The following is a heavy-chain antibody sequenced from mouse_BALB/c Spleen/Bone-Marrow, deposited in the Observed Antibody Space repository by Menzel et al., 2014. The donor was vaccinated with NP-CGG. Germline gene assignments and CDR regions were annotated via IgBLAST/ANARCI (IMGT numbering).Heavy chain of an antibody. Sequence: VQLQESGAELARPGASVKMSCQASGYTFTRYTMHWEKQRPGQGLEWIGYINPSSAYTNYNQKFKDKATLTADKSSSTAYMQLSSLTSEDSAVYYYTIRYYAMDYWGQGTSVTVSS. CDR2: INPSSAYT. CDR1: GYTFTRYT. CDR3: TIRYYAMDY. V-gene: IGHV1-4*01. J-gene: IGHJ4*01. D-gene: IGHD1-1*01.